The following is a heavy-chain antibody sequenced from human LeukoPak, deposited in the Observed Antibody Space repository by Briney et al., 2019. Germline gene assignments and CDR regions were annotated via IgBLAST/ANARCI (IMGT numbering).Heavy chain of an antibody. Sequence: SGPALVKPTQTLTLTCTFPGFSPSTSGMCVSWIRQPPGKALEWLARIDWDDDKYYSTSLKTRLTISKDTSKNQVVLTMTNMDPVDTATYYCARMIPSDMVRGVYAPGVFDYWGQGTLVTVSS. CDR2: IDWDDDK. J-gene: IGHJ4*02. CDR1: GFSPSTSGMC. CDR3: ARMIPSDMVRGVYAPGVFDY. V-gene: IGHV2-70*11. D-gene: IGHD3-10*01.